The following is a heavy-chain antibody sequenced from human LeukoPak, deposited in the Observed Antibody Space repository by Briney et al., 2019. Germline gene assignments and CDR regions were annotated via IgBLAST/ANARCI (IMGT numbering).Heavy chain of an antibody. CDR2: IYYGGST. D-gene: IGHD5-12*01. Sequence: SETLSLTCTVSGGSISSGGYYWNWIRQHPGKGLEWIGFIYYGGSTYYNPSLKSRVTISVDTSKNQFSLKLSSVTAADTAVYYCARGPRETNIVATITWSYYYGMDVWGQGTTVTVSS. V-gene: IGHV4-31*03. J-gene: IGHJ6*02. CDR3: ARGPRETNIVATITWSYYYGMDV. CDR1: GGSISSGGYY.